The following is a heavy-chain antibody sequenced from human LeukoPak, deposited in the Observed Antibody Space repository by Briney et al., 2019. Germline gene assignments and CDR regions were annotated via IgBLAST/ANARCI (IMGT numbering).Heavy chain of an antibody. CDR3: TKASWEGVTTTYFDY. CDR2: ISGSGGNT. CDR1: GFTFSNYA. Sequence: PGGSLRLSCAASGFTFSNYAMSWVRQAPGKGLEWVSAISGSGGNTYYADSVKGRFTISRDNPKNTLFLQMNSLRAEDTARYYCTKASWEGVTTTYFDYWGQGTLVPVSS. D-gene: IGHD1-26*01. V-gene: IGHV3-23*01. J-gene: IGHJ4*02.